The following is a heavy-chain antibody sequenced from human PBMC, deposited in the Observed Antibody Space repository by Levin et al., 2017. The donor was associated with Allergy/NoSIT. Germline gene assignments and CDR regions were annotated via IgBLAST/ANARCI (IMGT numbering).Heavy chain of an antibody. J-gene: IGHJ4*02. CDR2: ISISSTI. Sequence: GESLKISCAASGFTFSSYSMNWVRQAPGKGLEWLAYISISSTIYYADSVKGRFTISRDNAKNSLYLQMNSLRDEDTAVYYCARNSVAAAVSSFWDYWGQGTLVTVSS. D-gene: IGHD6-13*01. CDR3: ARNSVAAAVSSFWDY. V-gene: IGHV3-48*02. CDR1: GFTFSSYS.